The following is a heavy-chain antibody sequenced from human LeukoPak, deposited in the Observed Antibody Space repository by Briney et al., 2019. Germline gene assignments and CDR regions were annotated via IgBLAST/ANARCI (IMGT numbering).Heavy chain of an antibody. CDR3: TRVSKKVKWLIDY. J-gene: IGHJ4*02. Sequence: PGGSLRLSCTASGFTFGDYAMSWFRQAPGKGLEWVGFIRSKAYGGTTEYAASVKGRFTISRDDSKSIAYLQMNSLKTEDTAVYYCTRVSKKVKWLIDYWGQGTLVTVSS. V-gene: IGHV3-49*03. CDR2: IRSKAYGGTT. D-gene: IGHD1-26*01. CDR1: GFTFGDYA.